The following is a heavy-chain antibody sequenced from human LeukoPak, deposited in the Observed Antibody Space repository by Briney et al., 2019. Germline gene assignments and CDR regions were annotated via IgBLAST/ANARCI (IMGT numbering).Heavy chain of an antibody. V-gene: IGHV3-33*08. CDR3: ARGGYYYGSGSYYNDEDFDY. D-gene: IGHD3-10*01. J-gene: IGHJ4*02. CDR2: IWYDGSNK. Sequence: GRSLKLSCAASGFAFSNNGMHWVRQAPGKGLEWVAVIWYDGSNKYYADSVKGRFTISRDNSKNTLYLQMNSLRAEDTAVYYCARGGYYYGSGSYYNDEDFDYWGQGTLVTVSS. CDR1: GFAFSNNG.